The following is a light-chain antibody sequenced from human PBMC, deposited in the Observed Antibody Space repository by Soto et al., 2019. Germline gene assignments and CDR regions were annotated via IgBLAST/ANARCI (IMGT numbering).Light chain of an antibody. CDR3: YSPDSSGGI. CDR2: EDT. J-gene: IGLJ2*01. CDR1: AFPKKY. Sequence: SYELTQPPSLSVSAGQTARITCSGNAFPKKYAYWYQQRSGQAPVLVIYEDTKRPSGIPERFSGSSSGTTATLTISGAHVEDQGDYFCYSPDSSGGIFGGGTKLTV. V-gene: IGLV3-10*01.